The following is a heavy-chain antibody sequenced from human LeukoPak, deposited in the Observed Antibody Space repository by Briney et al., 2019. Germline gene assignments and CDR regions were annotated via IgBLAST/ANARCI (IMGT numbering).Heavy chain of an antibody. CDR3: ARDPRSGYDWDAFDI. CDR2: IYYSGST. V-gene: IGHV4-39*07. J-gene: IGHJ3*02. Sequence: SETLSLTCTVSGGSISSSSYYWGWIRQPPGKGLEWIGSIYYSGSTYYNPSLKSRVTISVDTSKNQFSLKLSSVTAADTAVYYCARDPRSGYDWDAFDIWGQGTMVTVSS. CDR1: GGSISSSSYY. D-gene: IGHD5-12*01.